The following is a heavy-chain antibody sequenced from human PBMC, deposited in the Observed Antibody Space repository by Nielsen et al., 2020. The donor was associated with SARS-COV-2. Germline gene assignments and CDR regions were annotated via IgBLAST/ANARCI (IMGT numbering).Heavy chain of an antibody. CDR3: AKFSWSNSNDFDY. CDR1: GFTFSSYG. J-gene: IGHJ4*02. D-gene: IGHD2/OR15-2a*01. CDR2: ISYDGSNK. Sequence: GGSLRLSCAASGFTFSSYGMHWVRQAPGKGLEWVAVISYDGSNKYYADSVKGRFTISRDNSKNTLYLQMNSLRAEDTAVYYCAKFSWSNSNDFDYWGQGTLVTVSS. V-gene: IGHV3-30*18.